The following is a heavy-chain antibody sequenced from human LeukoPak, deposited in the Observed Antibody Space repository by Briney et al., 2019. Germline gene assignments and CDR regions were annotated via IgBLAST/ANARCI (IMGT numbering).Heavy chain of an antibody. V-gene: IGHV4-31*03. Sequence: SQTLSLTCSVSGGSISSGDYYWGWIRQHPGKGLEWIGYIYSSGSTYSNPSLKSRVSISVDTSKNQFSLKLSSVTAADTAVYYCATGSFSYYYGMDVWGQGTTVTVSS. CDR2: IYSSGST. D-gene: IGHD1-1*01. J-gene: IGHJ6*02. CDR3: ATGSFSYYYGMDV. CDR1: GGSISSGDYY.